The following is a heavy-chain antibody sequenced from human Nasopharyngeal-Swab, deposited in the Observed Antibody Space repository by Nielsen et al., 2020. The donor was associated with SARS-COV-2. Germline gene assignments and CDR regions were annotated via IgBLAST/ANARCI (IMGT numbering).Heavy chain of an antibody. CDR1: GFTFDDYA. Sequence: SLKISCAASGFTFDDYAMNWVRQAPGKGLEWVSGISWNSGSIGYADSVKGRFTISRDNAKNSLYLQMNSLRAEDTALYYCSKSRGYYYYMDVWGKGTTVTVSS. CDR2: ISWNSGSI. J-gene: IGHJ6*03. D-gene: IGHD3-10*01. CDR3: SKSRGYYYYMDV. V-gene: IGHV3-9*01.